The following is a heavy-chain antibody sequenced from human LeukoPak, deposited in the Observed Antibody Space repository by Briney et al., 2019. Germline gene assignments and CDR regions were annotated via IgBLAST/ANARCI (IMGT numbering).Heavy chain of an antibody. V-gene: IGHV3-15*01. CDR1: GFSFSNAW. CDR2: IRSKTDGGTT. CDR3: ARATTLVRGVITSNDY. J-gene: IGHJ4*02. D-gene: IGHD3-10*01. Sequence: PGGSLRLSCAASGFSFSNAWMSWVRQAPGKGLEWVGRIRSKTDGGTTDYAVPEKGRFTISRDNAKNSLYLQMNSLRAEDKAVYYRARATTLVRGVITSNDYWGQGTLVTVSS.